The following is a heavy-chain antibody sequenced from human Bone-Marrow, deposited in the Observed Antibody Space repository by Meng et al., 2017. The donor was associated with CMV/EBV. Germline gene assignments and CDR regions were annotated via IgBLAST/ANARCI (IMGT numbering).Heavy chain of an antibody. V-gene: IGHV3-30*02. J-gene: IGHJ4*02. CDR1: GFTFSSYA. CDR3: ARGRPRFDY. Sequence: GESLKISCAASGFTFSSYAMHWVRQAPGKGLEWVANIRFDGTNKYHADSVKGRFTISRDNAKNSLYLQMNSLRAEDTAVYYCARGRPRFDYWGQGTLVTVSS. CDR2: IRFDGTNK. D-gene: IGHD5-24*01.